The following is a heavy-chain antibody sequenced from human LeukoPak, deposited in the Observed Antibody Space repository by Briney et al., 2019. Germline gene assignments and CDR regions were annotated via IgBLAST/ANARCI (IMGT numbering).Heavy chain of an antibody. J-gene: IGHJ5*02. CDR2: IKQDGSEK. CDR3: ARGIAAAGDWFDP. V-gene: IGHV3-7*01. D-gene: IGHD6-13*01. CDR1: GFTFSSYW. Sequence: GGSLRLSCAASGFTFSSYWMSWVRQAPGKGLEWVANIKQDGSEKYYVDSVKGRFTISRDNAKNSLYPQMNSLRAEDTAVYYCARGIAAAGDWFDPWGQGTLVTVSS.